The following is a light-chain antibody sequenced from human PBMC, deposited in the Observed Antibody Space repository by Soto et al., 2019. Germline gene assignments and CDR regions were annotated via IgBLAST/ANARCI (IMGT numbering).Light chain of an antibody. J-gene: IGKJ2*01. CDR2: KVS. CDR3: MQATQWPYT. CDR1: QSLVYSDGNTY. Sequence: VVMTQSPLSLPVTLGQPASISCRSSQSLVYSDGNTYLNWFQQRPGQSPRRLICKVSNRDSGVPDRFSGSGSGTDFTLKISRVEAEDVGVYYCMQATQWPYTFGQGTKLEIK. V-gene: IGKV2-30*01.